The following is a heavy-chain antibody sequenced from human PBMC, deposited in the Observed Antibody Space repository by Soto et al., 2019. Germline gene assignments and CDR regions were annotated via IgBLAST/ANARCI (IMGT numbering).Heavy chain of an antibody. CDR1: GFTFRDYE. V-gene: IGHV3-48*03. D-gene: IGHD2-15*01. CDR2: ISSSGTTI. CDR3: ARRIWDPAVVAVATRGAFDV. Sequence: EVQLVESGGGLVQPGGSLRLSCAASGFTFRDYEMHWVRQAPGKGLQWVSYISSSGTTIYYSESVKGRFTISRDTAKNSLYLQLSGRRADDTAVYYCARRIWDPAVVAVATRGAFDVWGQGTMVSVSS. J-gene: IGHJ3*01.